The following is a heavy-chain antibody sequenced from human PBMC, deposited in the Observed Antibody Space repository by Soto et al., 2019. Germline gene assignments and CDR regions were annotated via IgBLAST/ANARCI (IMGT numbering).Heavy chain of an antibody. J-gene: IGHJ4*02. CDR3: ANSQWLATSFDY. Sequence: GGSLRLSCAASGFTFSSYALSWVRQAPGKGLEWVSAISGSGGSTYYADSVKGRFTISRDNSKNTLYLQMNSLRAEDTAVYYCANSQWLATSFDYWGQGTLVTVSS. CDR1: GFTFSSYA. CDR2: ISGSGGST. D-gene: IGHD6-19*01. V-gene: IGHV3-23*01.